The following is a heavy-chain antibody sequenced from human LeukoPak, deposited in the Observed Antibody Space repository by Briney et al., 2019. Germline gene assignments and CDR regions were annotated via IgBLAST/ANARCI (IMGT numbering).Heavy chain of an antibody. CDR3: ARSILRYYYDASGYYPYYFDY. Sequence: SQTLSLTCAVSGGSISSGGYSWSWIRQPPGKGLEWIGYIYYSDTYYNPSLKSRVTISADTSKNQFSLILSSVTAADTAVYYCARSILRYYYDASGYYPYYFDYWGLGMLVTVSS. CDR2: IYYSDT. V-gene: IGHV4-30-4*07. CDR1: GGSISSGGYS. J-gene: IGHJ4*02. D-gene: IGHD3-22*01.